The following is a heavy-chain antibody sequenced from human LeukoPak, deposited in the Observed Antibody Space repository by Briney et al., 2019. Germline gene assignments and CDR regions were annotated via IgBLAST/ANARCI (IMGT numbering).Heavy chain of an antibody. CDR2: IYYSGST. J-gene: IGHJ5*02. CDR1: GGSFSGYY. D-gene: IGHD3-3*01. Sequence: SETLSLTCAVYGGSFSGYYWSWNRQPPGKGLEWIGYIYYSGSTYYNPSLKSRVTISVDTSKNQFSLKLSSVTAADTAVYYCARDSLSITIFGVARGWFDPWGQGTLVTVSS. CDR3: ARDSLSITIFGVARGWFDP. V-gene: IGHV4-59*12.